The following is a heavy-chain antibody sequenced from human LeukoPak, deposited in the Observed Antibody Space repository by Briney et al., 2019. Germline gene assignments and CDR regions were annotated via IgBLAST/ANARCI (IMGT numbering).Heavy chain of an antibody. V-gene: IGHV3-48*03. D-gene: IGHD3-22*01. CDR1: GFTFSSYE. Sequence: GGSLRLSCAASGFTFSSYEMNWVRQAPGKGLEWVSYICSSGSTIYYADSVKGRFTISRDNAKNSLYLQMNSLRVEDTAVYYCAKSWNYYDSSGDDALDIWGQGTMVTVSS. CDR2: ICSSGSTI. CDR3: AKSWNYYDSSGDDALDI. J-gene: IGHJ3*02.